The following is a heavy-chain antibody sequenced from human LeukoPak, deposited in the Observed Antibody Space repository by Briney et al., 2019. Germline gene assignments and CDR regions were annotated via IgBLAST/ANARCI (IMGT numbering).Heavy chain of an antibody. CDR1: GYTFTSYY. J-gene: IGHJ3*01. D-gene: IGHD3-22*01. V-gene: IGHV1-46*03. CDR2: VQPIDGTT. Sequence: ASVKVSCKASGYTFTSYYFHWVRQAPGQGPEWMGMVQPIDGTTTYAQKFQGRVTMTRDTSTSTVFMELSSLRPEDTAVYYCARNPIARSGSYGAFDLWGHGTMATVSS. CDR3: ARNPIARSGSYGAFDL.